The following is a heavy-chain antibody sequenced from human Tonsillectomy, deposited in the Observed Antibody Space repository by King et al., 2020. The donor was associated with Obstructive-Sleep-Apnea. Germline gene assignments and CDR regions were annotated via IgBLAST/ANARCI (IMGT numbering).Heavy chain of an antibody. J-gene: IGHJ4*02. CDR2: ISGSGGST. D-gene: IGHD3-10*01. CDR3: AKVLSSAWYGEPLGY. CDR1: GITFSTYA. V-gene: IGHV3-23*04. Sequence: VQLVESGGGLVQPGGSLRLSCAASGITFSTYAMSWVRQAPGWGLEWVSSISGSGGSTYYADSVKGRFTISRDNSKNTLYLQMNSLRAEDTAEYYCAKVLSSAWYGEPLGYWGQGTLVTVSS.